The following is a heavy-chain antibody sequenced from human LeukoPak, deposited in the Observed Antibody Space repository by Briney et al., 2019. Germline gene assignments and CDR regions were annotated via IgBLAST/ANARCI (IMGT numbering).Heavy chain of an antibody. CDR1: GGSISSSYY. Sequence: SETLSLTCTVSGGSISSSYYWGWIRQPPGKGLQWIGNIYYSGNTYYNPSLKSRVTISEETSKNQLSLRMSSVTAADTAVYYCARVGLYHEKTGRHYYYGMDVWGEGTTVTDSS. J-gene: IGHJ6*02. CDR3: ARVGLYHEKTGRHYYYGMDV. CDR2: IYYSGNT. V-gene: IGHV4-39*01. D-gene: IGHD1-1*01.